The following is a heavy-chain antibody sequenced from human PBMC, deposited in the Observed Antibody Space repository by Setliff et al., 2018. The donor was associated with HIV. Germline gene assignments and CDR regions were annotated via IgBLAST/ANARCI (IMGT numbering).Heavy chain of an antibody. V-gene: IGHV3-7*01. CDR3: ATDPRRLSY. Sequence: PGGSLRLSCAASGFAFSGHQMSWVRQAPGKGLEWVAKIKKDGSDKYYVDSVKGRFTISRDNAKNSLYLQMNSLRAEDTAVYYCATDPRRLSYWGQGTLVTVSS. D-gene: IGHD2-21*01. CDR2: IKKDGSDK. CDR1: GFAFSGHQ. J-gene: IGHJ4*02.